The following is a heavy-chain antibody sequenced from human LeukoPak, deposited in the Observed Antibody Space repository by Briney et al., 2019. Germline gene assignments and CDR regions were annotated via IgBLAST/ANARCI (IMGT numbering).Heavy chain of an antibody. J-gene: IGHJ3*02. CDR3: XREXSSSSGRAFDI. Sequence: GGSLRLSCAASGFTFSSYWMHWVRQAPGKGLVWVSRISTDGSSTNSADSVKGRFTISRDNAKNTLYLQMNSLRAEDTAVYYCXREXSSSSGRAFDIWGQGTMVTVSP. V-gene: IGHV3-74*01. CDR2: ISTDGSST. D-gene: IGHD6-6*01. CDR1: GFTFSSYW.